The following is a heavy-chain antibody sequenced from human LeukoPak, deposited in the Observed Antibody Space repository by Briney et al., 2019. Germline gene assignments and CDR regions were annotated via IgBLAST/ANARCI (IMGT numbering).Heavy chain of an antibody. D-gene: IGHD6-19*01. V-gene: IGHV4-59*08. J-gene: IGHJ4*02. CDR2: IYYSGST. CDR1: GGSISGTYY. Sequence: PSETLSLTCTVSGGSISGTYYWSWIRQPPGKGLEWIGYIYYSGSTNYNPSLKSRVTISVDTSKNQFSLRLSSVTAADTAIYYCARAVSGRFDYWGQGTLVTVSS. CDR3: ARAVSGRFDY.